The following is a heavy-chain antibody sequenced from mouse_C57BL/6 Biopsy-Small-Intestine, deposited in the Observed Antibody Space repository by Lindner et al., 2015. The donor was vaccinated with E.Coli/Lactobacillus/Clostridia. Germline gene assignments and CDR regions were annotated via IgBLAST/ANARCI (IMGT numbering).Heavy chain of an antibody. J-gene: IGHJ3*01. Sequence: SVKVSCKVLEAPSATMLFSWVRQAPGKGLEWMGGIIPIFGTSKHAQKFQGRVTITADKSTSTAYMELSSLRSEDTAVYYCASTVLRYFDWLLDAFAFDIWGQGTMVTVSS. CDR3: ASTVLRYFDWLLDAFAFDI. D-gene: IGHD2-4*01. CDR2: IIPIFGTS. CDR1: EAPSATML. V-gene: IGHV1-81*01.